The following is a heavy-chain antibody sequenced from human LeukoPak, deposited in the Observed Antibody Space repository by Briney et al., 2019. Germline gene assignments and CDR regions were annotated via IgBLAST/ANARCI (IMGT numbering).Heavy chain of an antibody. CDR2: IHGSGNT. J-gene: IGHJ5*02. V-gene: IGHV4-59*01. CDR3: ARLSRYCSGGSCYGENWFDP. D-gene: IGHD2-15*01. CDR1: GGSISDYY. Sequence: SETLSLTCSVSGGSISDYYWSWVRQPPEKGLEWIGYIHGSGNTKYNPSLKSRVTISVDTSTNQFSLKLSSVTAADTAVYYCARLSRYCSGGSCYGENWFDPWGQGTLVTVSS.